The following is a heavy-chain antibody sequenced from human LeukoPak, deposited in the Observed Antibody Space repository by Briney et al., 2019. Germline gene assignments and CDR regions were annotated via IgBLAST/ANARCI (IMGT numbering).Heavy chain of an antibody. CDR3: ARNQNYDFWSGRKYYYYGMDV. D-gene: IGHD3-3*01. V-gene: IGHV4-59*01. CDR2: IYYSGST. J-gene: IGHJ6*02. CDR1: GGSISSYY. Sequence: SETLSLTCIVSGGSISSYYWSWIRQPPGKGLEWIGYIYYSGSTNYNPSLKSRVTISVDTSKNQFSLKLSSVTAADTAVYYCARNQNYDFWSGRKYYYYGMDVWGQGTTVTVSS.